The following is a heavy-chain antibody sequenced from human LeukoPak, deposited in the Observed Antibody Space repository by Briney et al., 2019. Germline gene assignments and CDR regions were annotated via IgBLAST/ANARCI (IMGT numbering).Heavy chain of an antibody. J-gene: IGHJ4*02. V-gene: IGHV3-7*03. CDR2: IKQDRSAE. D-gene: IGHD3-10*01. Sequence: GGSLTLTCAASGFIFTNYWMKWVRQTPGKVLEWVANIKQDRSAEYYVDSVRGRFTISRDNAQNSFYLQMNSLRVEDTAVYYCARDVGASGSLDYWGQGTLVTVSS. CDR3: ARDVGASGSLDY. CDR1: GFIFTNYW.